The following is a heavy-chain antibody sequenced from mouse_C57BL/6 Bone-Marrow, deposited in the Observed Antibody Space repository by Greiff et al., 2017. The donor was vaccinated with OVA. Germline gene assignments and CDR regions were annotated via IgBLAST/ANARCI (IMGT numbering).Heavy chain of an antibody. CDR2: IDPETGGT. D-gene: IGHD2-5*01. V-gene: IGHV1-15*01. J-gene: IGHJ2*01. CDR1: GYTFPDYE. CDR3: TRSYSNYGDFDY. Sequence: VQLQQSGAELVRPGASVTLSCKASGYTFPDYEMHWVKQTPVHGLEWIGAIDPETGGTASNQKFKGKAILTADKSSSTAYMELRSLTSEDSAVYYCTRSYSNYGDFDYWGQGTTLTVSS.